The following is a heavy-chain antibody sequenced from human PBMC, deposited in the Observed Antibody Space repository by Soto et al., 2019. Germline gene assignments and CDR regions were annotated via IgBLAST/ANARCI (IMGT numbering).Heavy chain of an antibody. J-gene: IGHJ5*02. CDR2: INHSGST. CDR1: GGSFSGYY. V-gene: IGHV4-34*01. CDR3: ARVMIPSLLRFDP. Sequence: SETLSLTCAVYGGSFSGYYWSWIRQPPGKGLEWIGEINHSGSTNYNPSLKSRVTISVDTSKNQFSLKLSSVTAADTAVYYCARVMIPSLLRFDPWGQGTLVTVSS. D-gene: IGHD3-16*01.